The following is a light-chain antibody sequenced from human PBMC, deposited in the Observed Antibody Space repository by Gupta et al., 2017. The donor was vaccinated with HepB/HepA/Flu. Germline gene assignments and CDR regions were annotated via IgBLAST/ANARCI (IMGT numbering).Light chain of an antibody. CDR3: QQYDSHLCS. CDR2: NAS. J-gene: IGKJ2*04. Sequence: IQMTQSPSTLSASVGDRVTITCRASQSINTWLAWYQQKPGKAPKLLIYNASTLESGVPSRFSGSGSGTEFTLTISSLQPDDFATYYCQQYDSHLCSFGQGTKLEIK. CDR1: QSINTW. V-gene: IGKV1-5*03.